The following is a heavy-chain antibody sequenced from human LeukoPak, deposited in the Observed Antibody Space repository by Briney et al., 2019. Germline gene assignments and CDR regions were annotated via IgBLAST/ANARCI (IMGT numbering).Heavy chain of an antibody. CDR3: ARQKYYYYYMDV. CDR1: GGSISSHY. Sequence: SETLSLTCTVSGGSISSHYWSWIRQPPGKGLEWIGYIYTSGSTNYNPSLKSRVTISVDTSKNQFSLKLSSVTAADTAVYYCARQKYYYYYMDVWGKGTTVTVSS. J-gene: IGHJ6*03. CDR2: IYTSGST. V-gene: IGHV4-4*09.